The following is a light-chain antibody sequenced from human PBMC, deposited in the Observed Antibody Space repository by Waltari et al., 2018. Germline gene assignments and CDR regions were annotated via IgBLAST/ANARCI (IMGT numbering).Light chain of an antibody. J-gene: IGKJ1*01. CDR2: WAS. Sequence: DIVMTQSPASLTVSPGERATINCRSSQSVSDHVNNKNYLAWYRQKPGQPPKLLISWASTREFGVPDRVSGSGSGTEFTLAISSLQPEDVAVYYCQQYYNTPPTFGQGTKVEIK. V-gene: IGKV4-1*01. CDR3: QQYYNTPPT. CDR1: QSVSDHVNNKNY.